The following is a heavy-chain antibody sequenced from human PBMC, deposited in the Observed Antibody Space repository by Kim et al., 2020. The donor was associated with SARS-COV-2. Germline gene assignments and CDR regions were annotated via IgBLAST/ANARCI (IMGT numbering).Heavy chain of an antibody. V-gene: IGHV3-23*01. CDR3: AKGGRTQLIDV. J-gene: IGHJ4*02. CDR2: IGATGAHI. CDR1: GFTFSSSS. Sequence: GGSLRLSCAASGFTFSSSSMTWVRQAPGKGLEWVSSIGATGAHIFYADSVKGRFTISRDNSNNILSLQMHSLRAEDTALYFCAKGGRTQLIDVWGQRTLVTVSA. D-gene: IGHD5-18*01.